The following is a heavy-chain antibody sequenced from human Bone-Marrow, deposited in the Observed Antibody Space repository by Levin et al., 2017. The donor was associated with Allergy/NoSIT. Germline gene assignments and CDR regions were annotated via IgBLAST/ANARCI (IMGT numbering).Heavy chain of an antibody. CDR2: ISPMFGTA. J-gene: IGHJ4*02. CDR1: GGSFDTYA. CDR3: ARELGRYPSFGF. D-gene: IGHD3-16*02. V-gene: IGHV1-69*06. Sequence: KISCKSSGGSFDTYAINWLRQAPGQGPEWMGTISPMFGTANYAPRFQGRVTITADTSTTTSYMELRSLNSEDTAVYYCARELGRYPSFGFWGQGTLVTVSS.